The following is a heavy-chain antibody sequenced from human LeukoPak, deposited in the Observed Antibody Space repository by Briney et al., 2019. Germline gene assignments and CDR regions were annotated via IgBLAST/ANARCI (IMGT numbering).Heavy chain of an antibody. Sequence: GGSLRLSCAASGFTFSSYGMHWVRQAPVKGLEWVAFIRYDGSNKYYADSVKARFTISRDNSKNTLYLQMDSLRAEDTAVYYCAKVYDFWSLGYFYYWGQGTLVTVSS. J-gene: IGHJ4*02. CDR1: GFTFSSYG. V-gene: IGHV3-30*02. CDR3: AKVYDFWSLGYFYY. CDR2: IRYDGSNK. D-gene: IGHD3-3*01.